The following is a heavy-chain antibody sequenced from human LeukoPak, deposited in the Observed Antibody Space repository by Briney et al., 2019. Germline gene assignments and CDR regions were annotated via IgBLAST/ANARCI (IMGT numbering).Heavy chain of an antibody. CDR3: ARVGYCSSTSCYLRISDAFDI. CDR1: GFTFSSYS. Sequence: GGSLRLSCAASGFTFSSYSMNWVRQAPGKGLEWVSSISSSSSYIYYADSVKGRFTISRDNAKNSLYLQMNSLRAEDTAVYYCARVGYCSSTSCYLRISDAFDIWGQETMVTVSS. J-gene: IGHJ3*02. D-gene: IGHD2-2*01. CDR2: ISSSSSYI. V-gene: IGHV3-21*01.